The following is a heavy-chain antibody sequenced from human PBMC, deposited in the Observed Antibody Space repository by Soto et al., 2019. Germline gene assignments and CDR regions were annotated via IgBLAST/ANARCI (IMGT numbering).Heavy chain of an antibody. D-gene: IGHD2-2*01. V-gene: IGHV1-8*01. CDR2: VNPSNGDA. CDR1: GYSFTSYN. Sequence: QVQLEQSGTEVKEPGASVKVSCKASGYSFTSYNINWVRQTTGQGLEWMGWVNPSNGDAGLAQRFQGRATMSSDTSITTAFVEVSSLAPEDAAIYFCARAPRPAAIAVLDHWGQGTLVSVSS. J-gene: IGHJ4*02. CDR3: ARAPRPAAIAVLDH.